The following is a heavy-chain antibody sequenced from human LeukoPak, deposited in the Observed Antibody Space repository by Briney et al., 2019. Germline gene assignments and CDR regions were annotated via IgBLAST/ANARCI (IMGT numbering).Heavy chain of an antibody. CDR2: ISTSGDRT. CDR3: ARSAVGTSCCTAVDY. D-gene: IGHD1-26*01. J-gene: IGHJ4*02. Sequence: GGSLRLSCAASGFTFSSYAMSWVRQAPGKGLEWVSGISTSGDRTYYADSVKGRFTISRDNSKNTLYLQMNSLRAEDTAEYYCARSAVGTSCCTAVDYWGQGTLVTVSS. V-gene: IGHV3-23*01. CDR1: GFTFSSYA.